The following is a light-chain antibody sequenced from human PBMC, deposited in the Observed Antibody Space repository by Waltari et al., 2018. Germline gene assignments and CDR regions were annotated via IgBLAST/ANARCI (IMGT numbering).Light chain of an antibody. V-gene: IGLV2-23*01. CDR2: EGS. Sequence: QSALTQPASVSGSPGQSITISCTGTSSDVGSYNLVSWYQQHPGKAPKLTIYEGSNRPSGISHRFSGSKSGNTASLTISGLQAEDEADYYCCSYAVGAIYVFGTGTKVTVL. J-gene: IGLJ1*01. CDR1: SSDVGSYNL. CDR3: CSYAVGAIYV.